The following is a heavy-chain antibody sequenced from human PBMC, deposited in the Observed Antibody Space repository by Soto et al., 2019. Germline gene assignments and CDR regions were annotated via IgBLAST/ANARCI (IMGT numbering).Heavy chain of an antibody. J-gene: IGHJ6*02. CDR2: IWYDGSKK. V-gene: IGHV3-33*01. Sequence: QVQVVESGGGVVQPGRSLRLSCAASGFTFSSFGMHWVRQAPGKGLEWVSLIWYDGSKKSYGDSVKGRLTISRDNSRNTVYLQMNSLRADDTAVYYCARDASYYSLWSGYYPSRNGMDVWGQGTMVTVSS. CDR3: ARDASYYSLWSGYYPSRNGMDV. D-gene: IGHD3-3*01. CDR1: GFTFSSFG.